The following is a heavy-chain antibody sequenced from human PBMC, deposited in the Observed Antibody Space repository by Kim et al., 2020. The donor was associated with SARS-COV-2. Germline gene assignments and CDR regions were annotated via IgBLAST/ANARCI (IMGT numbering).Heavy chain of an antibody. J-gene: IGHJ6*02. V-gene: IGHV3-30-3*01. D-gene: IGHD1-26*01. CDR2: ISYDGSNK. Sequence: GGSLRLSCAASGFTFSSYAMHWVRQAPGKGLEWVAVISYDGSNKYYADSVKGRFTISRDNSKNTLYLQMNSLRAEDTAVYYCARGVGSSFNYYGMDVWGQGTTVTVSS. CDR3: ARGVGSSFNYYGMDV. CDR1: GFTFSSYA.